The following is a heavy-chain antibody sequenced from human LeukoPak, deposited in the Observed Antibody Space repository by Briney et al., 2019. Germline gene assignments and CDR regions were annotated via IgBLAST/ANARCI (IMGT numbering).Heavy chain of an antibody. J-gene: IGHJ3*02. V-gene: IGHV1-18*01. CDR2: ISAYYGNT. Sequence: EASVKVSCKASGYTFSSYGMTWVRQAPGQGLEWMGWISAYYGNTNYAQKLQGRVTMTTDTSTSTAYMQLKSLRSDDTAVYYCADTSPGIAAAGRDAFDIWGQGTMLTVSS. D-gene: IGHD6-13*01. CDR1: GYTFSSYG. CDR3: ADTSPGIAAAGRDAFDI.